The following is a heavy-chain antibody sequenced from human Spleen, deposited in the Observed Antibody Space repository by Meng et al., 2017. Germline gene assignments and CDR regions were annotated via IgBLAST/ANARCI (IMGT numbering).Heavy chain of an antibody. CDR2: INPNSGGT. J-gene: IGHJ4*02. V-gene: IGHV1-2*06. D-gene: IGHD7-27*01. Sequence: HVQYVQSEDEKKKPGASVQVSCKASGYTFTGYYMHWVRQAPGQGLEWMGRINPNSGGTNYAQKFQGRVTMTRDTSISTAYMELSRLRSDDTAAYYCAREGLTGDFDYWGQGTLVTVFS. CDR3: AREGLTGDFDY. CDR1: GYTFTGYY.